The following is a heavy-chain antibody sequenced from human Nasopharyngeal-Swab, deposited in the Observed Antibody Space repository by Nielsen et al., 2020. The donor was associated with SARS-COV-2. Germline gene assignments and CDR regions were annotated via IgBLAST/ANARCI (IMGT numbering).Heavy chain of an antibody. J-gene: IGHJ5*02. CDR2: ISGAGSST. CDR1: GFTFSSYA. Sequence: GESLKISCVASGFTFSSYAMSWVRQAPGKGLNWVSAISGAGSSTYYADSVKGRFTISRDNSKNTLYLQMNSLRAEDTALYYCVKGGYLHDDINYGDWFDPWGLGTLVTVSS. V-gene: IGHV3-23*01. D-gene: IGHD4-11*01. CDR3: VKGGYLHDDINYGDWFDP.